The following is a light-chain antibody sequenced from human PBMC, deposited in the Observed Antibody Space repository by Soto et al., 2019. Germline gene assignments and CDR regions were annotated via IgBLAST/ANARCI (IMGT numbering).Light chain of an antibody. Sequence: QAVVTQSPSASASLGASVKLTCTLSSGHSSYAIAWHQQQPEKGPRYLMKLNSDGSHINGDGIPDRFSGSSSGAERYLTISSLQSEDEADYYCQTWSTGIRVFGGGTKLTVL. CDR3: QTWSTGIRV. CDR1: SGHSSYA. CDR2: LNSDGSH. J-gene: IGLJ3*02. V-gene: IGLV4-69*01.